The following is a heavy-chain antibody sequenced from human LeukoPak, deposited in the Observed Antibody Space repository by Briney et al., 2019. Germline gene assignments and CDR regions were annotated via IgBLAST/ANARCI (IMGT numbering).Heavy chain of an antibody. V-gene: IGHV4-30-4*01. D-gene: IGHD4-17*01. CDR1: GASISSGYYY. CDR3: ARDNDDGDYVGWFDP. J-gene: IGHJ5*02. Sequence: SETLSLTCTVSGASISSGYYYWSWLRQSPGKGLERIGYIYYSGTTYYSPSLKSRLTISLDTSKNHLSLKLTSVTAADTAIYYCARDNDDGDYVGWFDPWGQGTLVTVSS. CDR2: IYYSGTT.